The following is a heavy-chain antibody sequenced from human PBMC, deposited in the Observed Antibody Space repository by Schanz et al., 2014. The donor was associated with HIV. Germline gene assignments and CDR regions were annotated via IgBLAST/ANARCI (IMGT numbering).Heavy chain of an antibody. CDR3: AKDRNHYDSRYRGKGNYYYYYGMDV. J-gene: IGHJ6*02. CDR1: GFTFSSYG. D-gene: IGHD3-22*01. CDR2: IWYDGSNK. V-gene: IGHV3-33*06. Sequence: QVHLVESGGGVVQPGRSLRLSCAVSGFTFSSYGMHWVRQAPGKGLEWVAVIWYDGSNKYYADSVKGRFTISRDNSKNTLYLQMKSLRPEDTAVYYCAKDRNHYDSRYRGKGNYYYYYGMDVWGQGTTVTVSS.